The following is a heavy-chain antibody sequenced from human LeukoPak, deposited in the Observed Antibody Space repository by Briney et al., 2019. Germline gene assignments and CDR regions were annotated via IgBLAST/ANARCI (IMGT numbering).Heavy chain of an antibody. V-gene: IGHV3-66*01. D-gene: IGHD2/OR15-2a*01. CDR3: ARDRATGFSDALYI. CDR2: LYSDGST. CDR1: GFIVSTNY. J-gene: IGHJ3*02. Sequence: GGSLRLSCAASGFIVSTNYMNWVRQAPGKGLEWVSVLYSDGSTYYADSVKGRFTISRDNSKNTLSLQMNSLRAEDTAVYYCARDRATGFSDALYIWGQGTMVIVSS.